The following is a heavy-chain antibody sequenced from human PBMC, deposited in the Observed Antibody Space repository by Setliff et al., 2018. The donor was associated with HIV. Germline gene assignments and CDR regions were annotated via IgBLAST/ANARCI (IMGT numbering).Heavy chain of an antibody. J-gene: IGHJ4*02. D-gene: IGHD1-26*01. V-gene: IGHV3-15*01. CDR3: ATDLGSGRFSWNNN. CDR1: GFTFNNAW. CDR2: IKSKTDGGTT. Sequence: GGSLRLSCAASGFTFNNAWMTWVRQAPGKGLEWVGHIKSKTDGGTTDYAAPVKGRFTISRDDSKTTLYLQMNSLKTEDTGVYYCATDLGSGRFSWNNNWGQGTLVTVSS.